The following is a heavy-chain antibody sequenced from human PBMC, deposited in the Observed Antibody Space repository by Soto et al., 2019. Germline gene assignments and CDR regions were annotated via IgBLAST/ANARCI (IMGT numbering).Heavy chain of an antibody. CDR1: GISIDNYY. CDR2: IYSSGTT. CDR3: VRDVGGSGWFAP. J-gene: IGHJ5*02. V-gene: IGHV4-4*07. Sequence: QVQLQQSGPGLVKTSESLSLTCTVSGISIDNYYCSWIRQSAGKGLEWIGRIYSSGTTNYNPSLKSRVTMSVDMSKSQFSLNVRSVTAADTAVYYCVRDVGGSGWFAPWGKATLVTVSS.